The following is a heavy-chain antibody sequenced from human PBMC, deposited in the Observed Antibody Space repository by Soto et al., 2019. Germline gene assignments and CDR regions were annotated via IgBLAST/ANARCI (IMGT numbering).Heavy chain of an antibody. CDR2: ISAYNGNT. CDR1: GYTFTSYG. J-gene: IGHJ6*02. V-gene: IGHV1-18*01. D-gene: IGHD3-16*02. CDR3: AIDIYYYVWQSYLYTVMDV. Sequence: GASVKASCKASGYTFTSYGIRWVRQAPGQGLEGMGWISAYNGNTNYAQKLQGRVTMTTDTSTITAYMELRSLRSDDTAVYYCAIDIYYYVWQSYLYTVMDVWGQCTTVTVSS.